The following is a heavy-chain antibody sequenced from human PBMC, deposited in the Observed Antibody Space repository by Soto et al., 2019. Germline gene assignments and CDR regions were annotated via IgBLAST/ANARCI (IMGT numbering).Heavy chain of an antibody. J-gene: IGHJ4*02. CDR2: INHSGST. D-gene: IGHD2-15*01. Sequence: SETLSLTCAVYGGSFSGYYWSWIRQPPGKGLEWIGEINHSGSTNYNPSLKSRVTISVDTSKNQFSLKLSSVTAADTAVYYCARGRWGEAVVVVAATQSPTWFDYWGQGTLVTVSS. V-gene: IGHV4-34*01. CDR1: GGSFSGYY. CDR3: ARGRWGEAVVVVAATQSPTWFDY.